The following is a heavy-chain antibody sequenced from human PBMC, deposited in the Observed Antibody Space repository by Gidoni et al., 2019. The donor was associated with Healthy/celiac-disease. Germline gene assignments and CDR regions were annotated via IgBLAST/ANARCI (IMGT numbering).Heavy chain of an antibody. CDR1: GGSISSSSYS. CDR2: IYYSGST. Sequence: QLQLQESGPGLVKPSETLSLTCTVSGGSISSSSYSWGWIRQPPGKGLEWIGSIYYSGSTYYNPSLKSRVTISVDTSKNQFSLKLSSVTAADTAVYYCARQVQYYDSSGYPKAHGFDYWGQGTLVTVSS. V-gene: IGHV4-39*01. J-gene: IGHJ4*02. CDR3: ARQVQYYDSSGYPKAHGFDY. D-gene: IGHD3-22*01.